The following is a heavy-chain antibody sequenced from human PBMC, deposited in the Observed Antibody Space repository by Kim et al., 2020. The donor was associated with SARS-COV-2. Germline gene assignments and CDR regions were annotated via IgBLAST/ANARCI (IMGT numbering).Heavy chain of an antibody. CDR2: INHSGST. J-gene: IGHJ5*02. CDR1: SGAFSGYY. V-gene: IGHV4-34*01. CDR3: AGLVGATIDFDP. Sequence: SETLSLTCAVSSGAFSGYYWSWIRQPPGKGLEWIWEINHSGSTNYNPSLQSRVTLSVDTSKNQFFLKMTSVTAADTAVYYCAGLVGATIDFDPWGLGTL. D-gene: IGHD1-26*01.